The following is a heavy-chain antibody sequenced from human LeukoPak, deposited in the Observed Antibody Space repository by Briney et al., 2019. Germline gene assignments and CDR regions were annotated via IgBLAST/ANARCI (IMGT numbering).Heavy chain of an antibody. CDR2: IIPMMGIA. J-gene: IGHJ4*02. CDR3: ASRSHKTIVGADTREVGDY. D-gene: IGHD6-19*01. CDR1: GGTLRRHT. Sequence: GASVKVSCKASGGTLRRHTITWVRQAPGQGLEWVGRIIPMMGIANYAQKFQGRVTITADTSTDTAYMDLISLRSEDTAVYYCASRSHKTIVGADTREVGDYWGQGTLVTVSS. V-gene: IGHV1-69*02.